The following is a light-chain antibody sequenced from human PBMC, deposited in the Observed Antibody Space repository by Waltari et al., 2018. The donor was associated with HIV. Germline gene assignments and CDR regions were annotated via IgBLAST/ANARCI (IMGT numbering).Light chain of an antibody. J-gene: IGLJ3*02. CDR3: ASWDGSLNGWV. CDR2: NNN. V-gene: IGLV1-44*01. CDR1: SSNIGRDT. Sequence: QSVLTQPPSASGTPGKRVTISCSGGSSNIGRDTVNWYQHLPGTAPKLLIYNNNRRPSVFPDRFPGSKSGTSASLAISGLQSEDEADYYCASWDGSLNGWVFGGGTKLTVL.